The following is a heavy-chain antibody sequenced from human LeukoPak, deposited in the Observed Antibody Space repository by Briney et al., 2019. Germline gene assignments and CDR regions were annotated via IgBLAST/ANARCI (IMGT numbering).Heavy chain of an antibody. CDR1: GFTVSSNY. J-gene: IGHJ3*02. D-gene: IGHD2-15*01. Sequence: SGGSLRLSCAASGFTVSSNYMSWVRQAPGKGLEWVSVTYSGGSTYYADSVKGRFTISRDNSKNTLYLQMNSLRAEDTAVYYCARGAGYCSGGSCYSDDAFDIWGQGTMVTVSS. CDR3: ARGAGYCSGGSCYSDDAFDI. CDR2: TYSGGST. V-gene: IGHV3-53*01.